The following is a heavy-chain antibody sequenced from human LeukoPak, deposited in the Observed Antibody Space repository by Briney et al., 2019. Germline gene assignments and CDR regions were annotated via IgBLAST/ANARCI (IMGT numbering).Heavy chain of an antibody. Sequence: SETLSLTCTVSGGSISSHYWSWIRQPPGKGLEWIGYIYYSGSTNYNPSLKSRVTISVDTSKNQFSLKLSSVTAADTAVYYCARDKQWGILWDHWGQGALVTVSS. D-gene: IGHD3-10*01. CDR3: ARDKQWGILWDH. CDR1: GGSISSHY. V-gene: IGHV4-59*11. CDR2: IYYSGST. J-gene: IGHJ4*02.